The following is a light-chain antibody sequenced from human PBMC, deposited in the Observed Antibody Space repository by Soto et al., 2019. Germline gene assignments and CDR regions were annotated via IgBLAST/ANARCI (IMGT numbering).Light chain of an antibody. J-gene: IGLJ3*02. CDR1: SSDLGGYNF. CDR3: CSYAGSYTWV. CDR2: DVS. Sequence: QSARTQPRSVSGSPGQSVTISCTGTSSDLGGYNFVSWYQHHPGKAPKLMIYDVSKRPSGVPDRFSGSKSGNTASLTISGLQAEDEADYYCCSYAGSYTWVFGGGTKLTVL. V-gene: IGLV2-11*01.